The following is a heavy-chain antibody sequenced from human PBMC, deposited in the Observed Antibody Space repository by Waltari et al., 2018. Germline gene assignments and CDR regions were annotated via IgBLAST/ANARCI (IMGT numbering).Heavy chain of an antibody. CDR2: INHSGST. CDR1: GGSFSGYY. V-gene: IGHV4-34*01. J-gene: IGHJ3*02. Sequence: QVQLQQWGAGLLKPSETLSLTCAVYGGSFSGYYWSWIRQPPGKGLEWIGEINHSGSTNYNPSLKRRVTISVDTSKNQFSLKLSSVTAADTAVDYCARRRVVVNAFDIWGQGTMVTVSS. D-gene: IGHD2-15*01. CDR3: ARRRVVVNAFDI.